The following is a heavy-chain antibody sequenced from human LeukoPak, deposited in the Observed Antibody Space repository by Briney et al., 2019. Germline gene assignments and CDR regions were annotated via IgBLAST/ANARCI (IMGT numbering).Heavy chain of an antibody. D-gene: IGHD2-15*01. CDR3: ARGYCSGGSCYAFFDY. V-gene: IGHV3-21*01. CDR1: GFIFSSHR. Sequence: GESLRLSCVASGFIFSSHRMNWVRQAPGKGLEWVSSISRSPSYIYYVDSVKGRFTISRDNTKNSLYLQMNSLRAEDTAVYYCARGYCSGGSCYAFFDYWGQGTLVTVSS. J-gene: IGHJ4*02. CDR2: ISRSPSYI.